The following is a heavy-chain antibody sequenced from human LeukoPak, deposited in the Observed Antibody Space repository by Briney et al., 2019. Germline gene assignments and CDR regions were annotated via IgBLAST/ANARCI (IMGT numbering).Heavy chain of an antibody. CDR3: ARSSSGYYYEDWFDR. CDR1: GFSFGDYA. D-gene: IGHD3-22*01. CDR2: ITWNSDIK. Sequence: PGRSLRLSCAASGFSFGDYAMHWVRQAPGKGLEWVSGITWNSDIKAYADAVKGRFTVSRDNAKNSLYLQMNSLRAEDTAVYYCARSSSGYYYEDWFDRWGQGTLVTVSS. J-gene: IGHJ5*02. V-gene: IGHV3-9*01.